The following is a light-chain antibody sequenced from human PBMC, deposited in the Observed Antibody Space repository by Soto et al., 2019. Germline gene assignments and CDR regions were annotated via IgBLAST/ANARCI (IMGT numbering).Light chain of an antibody. J-gene: IGKJ4*01. Sequence: TQSPATLSASPGDRATLSCGASQSVSSYLVWYQQKPGQAPSLLIYDASDWATGVPARFSGSGSGTDFTLTISTLQTEDFAVYYCQHHSSWPLTFGGGTKVDIK. CDR1: QSVSSY. CDR2: DAS. CDR3: QHHSSWPLT. V-gene: IGKV3-11*01.